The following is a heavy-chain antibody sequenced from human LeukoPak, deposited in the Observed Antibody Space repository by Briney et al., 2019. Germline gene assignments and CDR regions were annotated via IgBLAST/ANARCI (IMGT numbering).Heavy chain of an antibody. CDR3: AKASGQWLVYFDY. J-gene: IGHJ4*02. V-gene: IGHV3-23*01. CDR2: ISVSGGST. Sequence: GRSLRLSCAASGFTFSSYAMSWVRQAPGKGLEWVSAISVSGGSTYYADSGKGRFTISRDNSKNTLYLQMNSLRAEDTAVYYCAKASGQWLVYFDYWGQGTLVTVSS. CDR1: GFTFSSYA. D-gene: IGHD6-19*01.